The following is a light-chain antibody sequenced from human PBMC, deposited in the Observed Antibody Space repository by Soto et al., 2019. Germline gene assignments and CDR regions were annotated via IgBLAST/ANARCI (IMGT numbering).Light chain of an antibody. CDR3: SSYAGINKYV. Sequence: QSALTQPRSASGSPGQSVSIACTGTSSDVGGYDSVSWYQQHPGKAPKLIIYEVTERPSGVPDRFSGCKSGNTASLTVSGLHVEDEADYYCSSYAGINKYVFGTGTKVTVL. CDR1: SSDVGGYDS. CDR2: EVT. J-gene: IGLJ1*01. V-gene: IGLV2-8*01.